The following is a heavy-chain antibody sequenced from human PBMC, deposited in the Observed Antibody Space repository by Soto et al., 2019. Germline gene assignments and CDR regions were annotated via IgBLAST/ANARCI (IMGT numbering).Heavy chain of an antibody. CDR1: GFSVSSNY. J-gene: IGHJ1*01. D-gene: IGHD3-3*01. CDR2: MYRDGNT. Sequence: EVELVESGGGLVQPGGSLRLSCSASGFSVSSNYMSWVRQAPGKGLECIAVMYRDGNTFYADSVKGRFAISRDNSKNTLSLLMKSLRAEDTAVYYCALQTSGGLDHWGLGTLVAVSS. V-gene: IGHV3-66*04. CDR3: ALQTSGGLDH.